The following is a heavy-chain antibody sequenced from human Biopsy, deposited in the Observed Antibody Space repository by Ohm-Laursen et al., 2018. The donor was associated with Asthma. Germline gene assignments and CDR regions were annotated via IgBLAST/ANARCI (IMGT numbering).Heavy chain of an antibody. D-gene: IGHD3-9*01. CDR3: ARVPHYDILTGFTLRYYYGMDV. CDR1: GGSVSTGSYY. Sequence: SETLSLTCTVSGGSVSTGSYYWSWIRQPPGKGLEWLGYIYYTGSDNYNPSLKSRVTISVDTSKNQFSLKLSSVTAADTAVYYCARVPHYDILTGFTLRYYYGMDVWGQGTTVTVSS. V-gene: IGHV4-61*01. J-gene: IGHJ6*02. CDR2: IYYTGSD.